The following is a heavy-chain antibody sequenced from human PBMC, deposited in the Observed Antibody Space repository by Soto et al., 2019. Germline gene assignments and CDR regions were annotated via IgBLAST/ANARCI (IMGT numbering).Heavy chain of an antibody. CDR1: GGTFSSYA. D-gene: IGHD3-22*01. Sequence: SVKVSCKASGGTFSSYAISWVRQAPGQGLEWMGGIIPIFGTANYAQKFQGRVTITADESTSTAYMELSSLRSEDTAVYYCASSYDSSGKDFDYWGQGTLVTVSS. V-gene: IGHV1-69*13. J-gene: IGHJ4*02. CDR3: ASSYDSSGKDFDY. CDR2: IIPIFGTA.